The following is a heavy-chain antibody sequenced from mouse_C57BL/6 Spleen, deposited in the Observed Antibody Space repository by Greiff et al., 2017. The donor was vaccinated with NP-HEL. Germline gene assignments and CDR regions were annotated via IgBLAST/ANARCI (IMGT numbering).Heavy chain of an antibody. CDR3: ARGSYYDYGGFAY. CDR1: GFTFSDYG. V-gene: IGHV5-17*01. Sequence: EVQRVESGGGLVKPGGSLKLSCAASGFTFSDYGMHWVRQAPEKGLEWVAYISSGSSTIYYADTVKGRFTISRDNAKNTLFLQMTSLRSEDTAMYYCARGSYYDYGGFAYWGQGTLVTVSA. CDR2: ISSGSSTI. J-gene: IGHJ3*01. D-gene: IGHD2-4*01.